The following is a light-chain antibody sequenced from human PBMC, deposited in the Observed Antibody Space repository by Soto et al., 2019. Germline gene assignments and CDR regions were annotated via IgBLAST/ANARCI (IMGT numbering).Light chain of an antibody. CDR3: GTWDSNLSAVV. V-gene: IGLV1-51*02. Sequence: QSVLTQPPSVSGAPGQRVTISCTGSSSNIGASYDVPWYQQLPGTAPKLLIYENNKRPAGIPDRFSASKSGTSATLGITGLQTGDEADYYCGTWDSNLSAVVFGGGTKVTVL. CDR1: SSNIGASYD. CDR2: ENN. J-gene: IGLJ2*01.